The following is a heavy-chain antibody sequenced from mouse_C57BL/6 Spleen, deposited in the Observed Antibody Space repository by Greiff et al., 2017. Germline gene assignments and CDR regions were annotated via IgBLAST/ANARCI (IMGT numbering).Heavy chain of an antibody. V-gene: IGHV5-9*01. D-gene: IGHD2-4*01. CDR1: GFTFSSYT. Sequence: EVQLVESGGGLVKPGGSLKLSCAASGFTFSSYTMSWVRQTPEKRLEWVATISGGGGNTYYPDSVKGRFTISRDNAKNTLYLQMSSLRSEDTALYYCASTRSDYYDYDGRFAYWGQGTLVTVSA. CDR3: ASTRSDYYDYDGRFAY. CDR2: ISGGGGNT. J-gene: IGHJ3*01.